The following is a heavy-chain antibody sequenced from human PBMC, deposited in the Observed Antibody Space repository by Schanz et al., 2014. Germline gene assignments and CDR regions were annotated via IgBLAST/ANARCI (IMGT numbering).Heavy chain of an antibody. Sequence: EVQVVESGGGLVQPGGSLRLSCAASGFGFSSYSMNWVRQAPGKGLEWISYITYNGGTIYYADSVKGRFTISRDNAKNSLYLQMNSLRAEDTAVYYCAKGRFGELSAFDIWGQGTMVTVSS. CDR3: AKGRFGELSAFDI. D-gene: IGHD3-10*01. CDR1: GFGFSSYS. V-gene: IGHV3-48*01. J-gene: IGHJ3*02. CDR2: ITYNGGTI.